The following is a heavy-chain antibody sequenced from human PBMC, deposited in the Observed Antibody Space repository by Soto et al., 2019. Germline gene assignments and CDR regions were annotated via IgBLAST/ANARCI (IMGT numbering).Heavy chain of an antibody. CDR3: ARGGGYSYGTNDAFDI. V-gene: IGHV3-30*03. Sequence: PGGSLRLSXAASGFTFKTYGMHWVRQAPGKGLEWVAVISDDGSNKYNIASVEGRFTISRDNSKNTLSLQMNSLRDEDTAVYYCARGGGYSYGTNDAFDIWGQGTMVTVSS. CDR1: GFTFKTYG. CDR2: ISDDGSNK. D-gene: IGHD5-18*01. J-gene: IGHJ3*02.